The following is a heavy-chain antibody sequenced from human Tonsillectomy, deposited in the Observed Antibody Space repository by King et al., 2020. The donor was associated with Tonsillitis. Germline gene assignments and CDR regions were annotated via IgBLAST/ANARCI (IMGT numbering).Heavy chain of an antibody. Sequence: LQLQESGPGLVKPSETLSLTCTVSGGSISSSSYYWGWIRQPPGKGLEWIGSIYYSGSTYYNPSLKSRVTISVDTSKNQFSLKLSSVTAADTAVYYCARHVWACGYSYGSFDYWGQGTLVTVSS. CDR3: ARHVWACGYSYGSFDY. V-gene: IGHV4-39*01. CDR1: GGSISSSSYY. D-gene: IGHD5-18*01. CDR2: IYYSGST. J-gene: IGHJ4*02.